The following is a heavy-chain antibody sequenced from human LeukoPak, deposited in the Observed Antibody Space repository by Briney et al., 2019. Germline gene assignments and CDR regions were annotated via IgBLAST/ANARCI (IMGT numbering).Heavy chain of an antibody. Sequence: PGGSLRLSCAASGFTFSSYAMSWVRQAPGKGLEWVSYISSSGSTIYYADSVKGRFTISRDNAKNSLYLQMNSLRAEDTAVYYCARASLMVYAPNDYWGQGTLVTVSS. J-gene: IGHJ4*02. CDR1: GFTFSSYA. D-gene: IGHD2-8*01. CDR3: ARASLMVYAPNDY. CDR2: ISSSGSTI. V-gene: IGHV3-11*01.